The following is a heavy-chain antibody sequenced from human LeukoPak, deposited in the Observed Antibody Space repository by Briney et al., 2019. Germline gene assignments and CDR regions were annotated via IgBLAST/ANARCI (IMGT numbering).Heavy chain of an antibody. CDR2: IKQDGSEK. D-gene: IGHD1-26*01. CDR3: ARDPTSGSYAPFDY. CDR1: GFTFSSYW. V-gene: IGHV3-7*01. J-gene: IGHJ4*02. Sequence: GGSLRLSCAASGFTFSSYWMSWVRQAPGKGLEWVANIKQDGSEKYYVDSVKGRFTISRDNAKNSLYLQMNSLRAEDTAVYYCARDPTSGSYAPFDYWGQGTLVTVSS.